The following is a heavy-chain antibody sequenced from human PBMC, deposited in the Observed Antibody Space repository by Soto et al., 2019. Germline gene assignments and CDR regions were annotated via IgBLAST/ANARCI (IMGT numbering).Heavy chain of an antibody. CDR3: ARGEQWVEYYYGMDV. Sequence: GGSVKVAGNASGYTFTSYDINWVRHATGQGLEWMGWMNPNSGNTGFAQKFRGRVTMTRNTSIRTAYMELSSLRSEDTAVYYCARGEQWVEYYYGMDVWGQGTTVTVSS. D-gene: IGHD6-19*01. J-gene: IGHJ6*01. CDR2: MNPNSGNT. V-gene: IGHV1-8*01. CDR1: GYTFTSYD.